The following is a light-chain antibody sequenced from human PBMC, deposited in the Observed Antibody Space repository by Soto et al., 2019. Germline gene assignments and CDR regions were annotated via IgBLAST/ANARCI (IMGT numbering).Light chain of an antibody. Sequence: ESVLTQSPATLSLSPGERATLSCRASQTVNNFLAWYQQKPRQVPRLLIYDAVRRATGIPDSISGSVSGADFTLTLSSLEPEDFVVYYCQQRSGRLTFGGGTKVELK. V-gene: IGKV3-11*01. CDR1: QTVNNF. J-gene: IGKJ4*01. CDR3: QQRSGRLT. CDR2: DAV.